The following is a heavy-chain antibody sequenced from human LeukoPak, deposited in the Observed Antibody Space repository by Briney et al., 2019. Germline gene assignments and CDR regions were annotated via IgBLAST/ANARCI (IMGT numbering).Heavy chain of an antibody. V-gene: IGHV3-7*01. CDR2: IIEGGDVK. CDR3: ARVGKNGWDFDH. CDR1: GFTFSAYW. Sequence: GGSLRLSCAASGFTFSAYWMTWVRQAPGKGLAWVANIIEGGDVKYYADSVKGRFIISRDNTKNSLYLQMTSLRADDTAVYNCARVGKNGWDFDHWGQGTLVTVSS. D-gene: IGHD6-19*01. J-gene: IGHJ4*02.